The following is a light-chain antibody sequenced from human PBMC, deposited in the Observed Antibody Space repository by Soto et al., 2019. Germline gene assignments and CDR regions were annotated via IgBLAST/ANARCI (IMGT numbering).Light chain of an antibody. CDR2: KAS. V-gene: IGKV1-5*03. CDR3: QHYNSYSEA. CDR1: QTISSW. J-gene: IGKJ1*01. Sequence: DIQMTQSPSTLSGSVGDRVTITCRASQTISSWLAWYQQKPGKAPKLLIYKASTLKSGVPSRFSGSGSGTEGTITISSLQPDDFATYYCQHYNSYSEAFGQGTKVDIK.